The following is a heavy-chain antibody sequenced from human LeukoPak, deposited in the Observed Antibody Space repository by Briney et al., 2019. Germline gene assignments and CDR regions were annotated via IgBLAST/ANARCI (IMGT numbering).Heavy chain of an antibody. J-gene: IGHJ4*02. CDR1: GGSISSYY. Sequence: PSETLSLTCTVSGGSISSYYWSWIRQPPGKGLEWIGYIYYSGSTNYNPSLKSRVTISVDPSTNRLSLKLSSVTAADTAVYYCARIIAGRLDYWGQGTLVTVSS. CDR2: IYYSGST. CDR3: ARIIAGRLDY. V-gene: IGHV4-59*01. D-gene: IGHD6-6*01.